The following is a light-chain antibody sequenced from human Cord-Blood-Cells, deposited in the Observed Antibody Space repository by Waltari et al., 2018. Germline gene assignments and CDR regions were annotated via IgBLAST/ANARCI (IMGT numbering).Light chain of an antibody. J-gene: IGLJ1*01. CDR3: SSYTSSSTLDV. Sequence: QSALTQPASVSGSPGQSITISCTGTSSDVGGYNYVSWYQQHPGKAPKPMIYEVSNRPSGVSNRFSGSKSGNTASLTSSGLQAEDEADYYCSSYTSSSTLDVFGTGTKVTVL. V-gene: IGLV2-14*01. CDR2: EVS. CDR1: SSDVGGYNY.